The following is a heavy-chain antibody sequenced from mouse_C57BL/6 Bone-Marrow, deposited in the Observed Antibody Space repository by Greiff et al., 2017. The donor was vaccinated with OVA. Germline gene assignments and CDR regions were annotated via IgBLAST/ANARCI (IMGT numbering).Heavy chain of an antibody. CDR2: IDPSDSYT. CDR3: ARASYYGSRSFAY. CDR1: GYTFTSYW. J-gene: IGHJ3*01. D-gene: IGHD1-1*01. Sequence: VQLQQSGAELVRPGTSVKLSCKASGYTFTSYWMHWVKQRPGQGLEWIGVIDPSDSYTNYNQKFKGKATLTVDTSSSTAYMQLISLTSEDSAVYYCARASYYGSRSFAYWGQGTLVTVSA. V-gene: IGHV1-59*01.